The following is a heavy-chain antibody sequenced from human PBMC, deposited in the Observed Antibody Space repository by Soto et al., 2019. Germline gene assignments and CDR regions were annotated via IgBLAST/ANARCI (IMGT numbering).Heavy chain of an antibody. V-gene: IGHV1-8*01. CDR2: MNPNSGNT. CDR3: ARDASPPGYYYYYGMDV. J-gene: IGHJ6*02. CDR1: GYTFTSYD. D-gene: IGHD1-1*01. Sequence: QVQLVQSGAEVKKPGASVKVSCKASGYTFTSYDINWVRQATGQGLEWMGWMNPNSGNTGYAQKIQGRVTMTGNTSISTAYTELSSLRSEDTAVYYCARDASPPGYYYYYGMDVWGQGTTVTVSS.